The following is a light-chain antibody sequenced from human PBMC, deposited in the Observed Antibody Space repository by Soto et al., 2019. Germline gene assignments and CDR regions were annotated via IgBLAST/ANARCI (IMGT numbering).Light chain of an antibody. V-gene: IGLV2-14*03. CDR1: SSDVGAYNF. CDR2: DVA. J-gene: IGLJ2*01. Sequence: QSALTQPASVSGSPGQSIAISCTGTSSDVGAYNFVCWFQQHPGEAPKLMIYDVATRPSGVSDRFSGSKSGSTASLTISGLQEEDEAHYYCSSYTSSGTLVFGGGTKLTVL. CDR3: SSYTSSGTLV.